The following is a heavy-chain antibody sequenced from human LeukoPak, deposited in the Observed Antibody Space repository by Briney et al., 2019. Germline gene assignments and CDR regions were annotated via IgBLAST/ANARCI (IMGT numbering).Heavy chain of an antibody. CDR1: GGSISSYY. J-gene: IGHJ3*02. V-gene: IGHV4-30-4*08. CDR3: AREWFPHDAFDI. CDR2: IYYSGST. Sequence: PSETLSLTCTVSGGSISSYYWSWIRQPPGKGLEWIGYIYYSGSTYYDPSLKSRVTISVDTSKNQFSLKLSSVTAADTAVYYCAREWFPHDAFDIWGQGTMVTVSS. D-gene: IGHD3-22*01.